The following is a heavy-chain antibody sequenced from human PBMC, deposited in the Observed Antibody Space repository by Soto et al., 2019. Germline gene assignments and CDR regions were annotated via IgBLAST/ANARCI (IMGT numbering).Heavy chain of an antibody. CDR1: GFTFSSYG. J-gene: IGHJ6*02. V-gene: IGHV3-33*01. CDR2: IWYDGSNK. CDR3: ARDFGDTAMYYYYGMDV. Sequence: PGGSLRLSCAASGFTFSSYGMHWVRQAPGKGLEWVAVIWYDGSNKYYADSVKGRFTISRDNSKNTLYLQMNSLRAEDTAVYYCARDFGDTAMYYYYGMDVWGQGTTVTVSS. D-gene: IGHD5-18*01.